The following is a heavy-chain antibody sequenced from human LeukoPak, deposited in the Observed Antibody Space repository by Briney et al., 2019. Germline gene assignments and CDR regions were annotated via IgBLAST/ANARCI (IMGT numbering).Heavy chain of an antibody. CDR3: ARGMNEYFFDY. CDR1: GFTFSNYG. CDR2: IWYDGSNK. D-gene: IGHD1-1*01. J-gene: IGHJ4*02. Sequence: GGSLRLSCAASGFTFSNYGMHWVRQAPGKGLEWVAVIWYDGSNKYYADSVKGRFTVSRDNSKNTLYLQMNSLRAEDTAMYYCARGMNEYFFDYWGQGTLVTVSS. V-gene: IGHV3-33*01.